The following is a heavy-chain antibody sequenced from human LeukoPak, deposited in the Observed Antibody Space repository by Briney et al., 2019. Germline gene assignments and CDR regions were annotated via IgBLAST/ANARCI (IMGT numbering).Heavy chain of an antibody. CDR1: GGTFSSYA. J-gene: IGHJ4*02. V-gene: IGHV1-69*04. CDR3: ARVVSSGPLYFDY. CDR2: IIPILGIA. D-gene: IGHD6-19*01. Sequence: SVKVSCKASGGTFSSYAISWVRQAPGQGLEWMGRIIPILGIANYAQKFQGRVTITADKSTSTAYMELSRLRSEDTAVYYCARVVSSGPLYFDYWGQGTLVTVSS.